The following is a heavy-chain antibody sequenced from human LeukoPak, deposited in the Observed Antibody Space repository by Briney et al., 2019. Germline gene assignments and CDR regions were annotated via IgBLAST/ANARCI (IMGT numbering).Heavy chain of an antibody. D-gene: IGHD5-12*01. V-gene: IGHV3-11*01. CDR1: GFKFGDFY. CDR3: ARARVHQATRGYYFDF. CDR2: ISSTGTTI. J-gene: IGHJ4*02. Sequence: GGSLRLSCVASGFKFGDFYMTWIRQAPGKGLEWVSHISSTGTTIFYANSVEGRFTISRDNAKKSLNLQMKSLTVGDTAIYFCARARVHQATRGYYFDFWGQGALVTVSS.